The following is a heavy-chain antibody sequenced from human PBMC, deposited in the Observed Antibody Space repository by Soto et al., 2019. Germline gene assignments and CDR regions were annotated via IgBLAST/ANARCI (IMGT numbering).Heavy chain of an antibody. J-gene: IGHJ3*02. CDR3: ASGYYDFWSGYSNDAFDI. V-gene: IGHV1-3*01. D-gene: IGHD3-3*01. Sequence: ASVKVSCKASGYTFTRYAMHWVRQAPGQRLEWMGWINAGNGNTKYSQKFQGRVTITRDTSASTAYMELSSLRSEDTAVYYCASGYYDFWSGYSNDAFDIWGQGTMVTVSS. CDR2: INAGNGNT. CDR1: GYTFTRYA.